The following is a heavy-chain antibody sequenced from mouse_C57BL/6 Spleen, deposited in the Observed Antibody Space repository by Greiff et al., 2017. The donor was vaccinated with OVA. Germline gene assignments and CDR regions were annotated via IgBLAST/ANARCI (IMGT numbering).Heavy chain of an antibody. D-gene: IGHD1-1*01. V-gene: IGHV1-26*01. CDR3: ARTLVLRYAMDY. CDR2: INPNNGGT. CDR1: GYTFTDYY. Sequence: EVQLQQSGPELVKPGASVKISCKASGYTFTDYYMNWVKQSHGKSLEWIGDINPNNGGTSYNQKFKGKATLTVDKSSSTAYMELRSLTSEDSAVYYCARTLVLRYAMDYWGQGTSVTVSS. J-gene: IGHJ4*01.